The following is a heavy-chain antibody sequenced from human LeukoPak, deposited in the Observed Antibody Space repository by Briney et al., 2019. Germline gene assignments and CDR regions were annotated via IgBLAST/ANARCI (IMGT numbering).Heavy chain of an antibody. CDR2: IHNSGST. D-gene: IGHD6-19*01. J-gene: IGHJ6*03. V-gene: IGHV4-59*01. CDR3: ARVASSSWKSRNYYNMDV. CDR1: GASINNYH. Sequence: SETPSLTRTVSGASINNYHWSWIRQPPGKGLEWIGYIHNSGSTNYNPSLKSRVTISIDTSKNQFSLKMSSVTAADTAVYYCARVASSSWKSRNYYNMDVWGKGTTVTVSS.